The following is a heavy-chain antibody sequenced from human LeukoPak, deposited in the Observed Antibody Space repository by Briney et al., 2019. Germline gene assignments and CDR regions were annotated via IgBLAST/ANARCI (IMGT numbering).Heavy chain of an antibody. J-gene: IGHJ6*02. CDR1: GFTFSSYS. V-gene: IGHV3-21*01. CDR3: ARDRDGSGGYYNWEYYYYGMDV. Sequence: GGSLRLSCAASGFTFSSYSMNWVRQAPGKGLEWVSSISSSSSYIYYADSVKGRFTISRDNAKNSLYLQMNSLRAEDTAVYYCARDRDGSGGYYNWEYYYYGMDVWGQGTTVTVSS. D-gene: IGHD3-10*01. CDR2: ISSSSSYI.